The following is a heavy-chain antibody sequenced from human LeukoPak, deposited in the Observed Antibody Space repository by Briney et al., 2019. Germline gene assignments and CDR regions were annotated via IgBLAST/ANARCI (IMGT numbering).Heavy chain of an antibody. D-gene: IGHD5-24*01. CDR3: AKGAEMATTEPFDY. V-gene: IGHV3-9*01. J-gene: IGHJ4*02. CDR2: ISWNSGSI. CDR1: GVTFDDYA. Sequence: GRSLRLSCAASGVTFDDYAMHWVRQAPGKGLEWVSGISWNSGSIGYADSVKGRFTISRDNAKNSLYLQMNSLRAEDTALYYCAKGAEMATTEPFDYWGQGTLVTVSS.